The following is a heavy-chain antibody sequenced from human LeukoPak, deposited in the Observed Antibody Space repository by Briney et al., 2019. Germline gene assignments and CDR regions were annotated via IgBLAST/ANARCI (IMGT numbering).Heavy chain of an antibody. Sequence: PGGSLRLSCAASGFTFSNYAMHWVRQAPGKGLEWVAVVSYDGSNKFYADSVKGRFTISRDNSKNTLYLQMNSLRAEDTAVYYCAKQDELLNYYYYGMDVWGQGTTVTVSS. D-gene: IGHD1-7*01. CDR2: VSYDGSNK. CDR1: GFTFSNYA. J-gene: IGHJ6*02. CDR3: AKQDELLNYYYYGMDV. V-gene: IGHV3-30-3*02.